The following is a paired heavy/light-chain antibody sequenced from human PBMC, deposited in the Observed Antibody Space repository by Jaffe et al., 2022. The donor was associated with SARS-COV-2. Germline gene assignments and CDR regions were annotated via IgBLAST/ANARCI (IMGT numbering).Heavy chain of an antibody. CDR2: IYYSGST. V-gene: IGHV4-31*03. CDR1: GGSISSGGYY. J-gene: IGHJ3*02. D-gene: IGHD2-21*02. CDR3: ARLSRAYCGGDCYQTSITAFDI. Sequence: QVQLQESGPGLVKPSQTLSLTCTVSGGSISSGGYYWSWIRQHPGKGLEWIGYIYYSGSTYYNPSLKSRVTISVDTSKNQFSLKLSSVTAADTAVYYCARLSRAYCGGDCYQTSITAFDIWGQGTMVTVSS.
Light chain of an antibody. CDR3: QQSYSTPPGT. Sequence: DIQMTQSPSSLSASVGDRVTITCRASQSISSYLNWYQQKPGKAPKLLIYAASSLQSGVPSRFSGSGSGTDFTLTISSLQPEDFATYYCQQSYSTPPGTFGQGTKVEIK. V-gene: IGKV1-39*01. CDR2: AAS. CDR1: QSISSY. J-gene: IGKJ1*01.